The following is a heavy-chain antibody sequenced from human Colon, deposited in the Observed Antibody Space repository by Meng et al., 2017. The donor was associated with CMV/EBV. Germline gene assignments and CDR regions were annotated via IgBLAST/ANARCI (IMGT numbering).Heavy chain of an antibody. V-gene: IGHV1-69*05. CDR2: IIPMFGIP. CDR3: VRGTIEPPPVPIDP. Sequence: SVKVSCKSSGDTFNNYAINWVRLAPGQGLEWLGGIIPMFGIPNYAQKFHDRLTITTDESATTAYMDLTSLRSEDTAVYYCVRGTIEPPPVPIDPWGQGTLVTVSS. D-gene: IGHD1-14*01. J-gene: IGHJ5*02. CDR1: GDTFNNYA.